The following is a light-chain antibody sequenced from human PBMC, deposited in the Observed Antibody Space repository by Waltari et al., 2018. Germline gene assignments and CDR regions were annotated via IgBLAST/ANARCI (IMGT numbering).Light chain of an antibody. CDR1: QSVTRY. CDR2: DVS. J-gene: IGKJ1*01. Sequence: DIQMTQSPSPLSASVGDRDTSTCRASQSVTRYFAWYQPKPGKAPKVLVWDVSSLERGVPSRFSGSGSGTEFTLTISRLQPDDFATYYCQQYDRYSAWTFGQGTKVEIK. V-gene: IGKV1-5*01. CDR3: QQYDRYSAWT.